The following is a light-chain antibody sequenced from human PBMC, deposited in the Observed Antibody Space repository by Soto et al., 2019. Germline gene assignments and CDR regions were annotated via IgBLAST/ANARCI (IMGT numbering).Light chain of an antibody. Sequence: IVMTQSPATLSVSPGERATLSCRASQSVSSNLAWYQQKPGQAPRLLIFGASTRATGIPARFSGSGSGTEFTLTISSLQSEDFGVYYCQQYNNWPWTFGQGTKVDIK. CDR3: QQYNNWPWT. J-gene: IGKJ1*01. CDR1: QSVSSN. CDR2: GAS. V-gene: IGKV3-15*01.